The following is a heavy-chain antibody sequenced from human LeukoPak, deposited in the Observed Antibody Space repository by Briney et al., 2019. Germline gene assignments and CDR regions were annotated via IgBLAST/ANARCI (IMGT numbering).Heavy chain of an antibody. Sequence: GGSLRLSCAASGFTFSNYWMHWVRQVPEEGLVWVSGINSDGSHTDHADSVRGRFTISRDNAKNTLYLQMNSLRAEDTAVYFCTKDTYGPHDDWGQGTLVTVSS. V-gene: IGHV3-74*01. CDR1: GFTFSNYW. CDR2: INSDGSHT. D-gene: IGHD3-10*01. J-gene: IGHJ4*02. CDR3: TKDTYGPHDD.